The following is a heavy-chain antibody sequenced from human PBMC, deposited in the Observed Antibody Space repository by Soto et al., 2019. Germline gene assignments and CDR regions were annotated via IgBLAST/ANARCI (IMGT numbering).Heavy chain of an antibody. CDR1: GYTFTSYG. V-gene: IGHV1-18*04. Sequence: AASVKVSCKASGYTFTSYGISWVRQAPGQGLEWMGWISAYNGNTNYAQKLQGRVTMTTDTSTSTAYMELRSLRSDDTAVYYCAREDARLVRGYPNYFDYWGQGTLVTVSS. CDR3: AREDARLVRGYPNYFDY. D-gene: IGHD3-22*01. CDR2: ISAYNGNT. J-gene: IGHJ4*02.